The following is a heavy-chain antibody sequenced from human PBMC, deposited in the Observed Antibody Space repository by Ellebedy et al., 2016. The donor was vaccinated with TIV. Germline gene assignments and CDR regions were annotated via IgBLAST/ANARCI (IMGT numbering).Heavy chain of an antibody. CDR2: IWYDGSNK. V-gene: IGHV3-33*01. J-gene: IGHJ4*02. CDR1: GFTFSSYG. CDR3: ARGHYYDSSGSNY. Sequence: GESLKISXAASGFTFSSYGMHWVRQAPGKGLEWVAVIWYDGSNKYYADSVKGRFTISRDNSKNTLYLQMNSLRAEDTAVYYCARGHYYDSSGSNYWGQGTLVTVSS. D-gene: IGHD3-22*01.